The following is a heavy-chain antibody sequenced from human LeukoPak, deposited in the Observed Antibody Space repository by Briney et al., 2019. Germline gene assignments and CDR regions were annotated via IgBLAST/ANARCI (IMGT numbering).Heavy chain of an antibody. Sequence: PGGSLRLSCVASGFTLSAHGMNWVRQAPGKGLEWVAIIWSDGNNKFYGDSVKGRFTISRDNAKNSLYLQMNSLRAEDTAVYYCARDKARLFHDYWGQGTLVTVSS. V-gene: IGHV3-33*01. CDR2: IWSDGNNK. CDR1: GFTLSAHG. J-gene: IGHJ4*02. CDR3: ARDKARLFHDY. D-gene: IGHD3-22*01.